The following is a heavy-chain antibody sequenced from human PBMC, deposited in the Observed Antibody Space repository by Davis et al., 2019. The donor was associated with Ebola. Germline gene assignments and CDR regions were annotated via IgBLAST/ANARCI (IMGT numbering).Heavy chain of an antibody. CDR2: IYHSGST. D-gene: IGHD3-22*01. CDR1: GGSISSGGYS. V-gene: IGHV4-30-2*01. J-gene: IGHJ4*02. Sequence: MPSETLSLTCTVSGGSISSGGYSWSWIRQPPGKGLEWIGYIYHSGSTYYNPSLKSRVTISVGRSKNQFSLKLSSVTAADTAVYYCARNTYYYDSSGYDWYFDYWGQGTLVTVSS. CDR3: ARNTYYYDSSGYDWYFDY.